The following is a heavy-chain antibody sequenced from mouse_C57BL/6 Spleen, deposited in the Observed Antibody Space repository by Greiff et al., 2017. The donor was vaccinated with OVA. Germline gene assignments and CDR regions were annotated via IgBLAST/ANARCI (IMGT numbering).Heavy chain of an antibody. CDR3: ARHGSSPFDY. CDR1: GYAFSSYW. CDR2: IYPGDGDT. J-gene: IGHJ2*01. D-gene: IGHD1-1*01. Sequence: QVQLKESGAELVKPGASVKISCKASGYAFSSYWMNWVKQRPGKGLEWIGQIYPGDGDTNYNGKFKGKATLTADKSSSTAYMQLSSLTSEDSAVYYCARHGSSPFDYWGQGTTLTVSS. V-gene: IGHV1-80*01.